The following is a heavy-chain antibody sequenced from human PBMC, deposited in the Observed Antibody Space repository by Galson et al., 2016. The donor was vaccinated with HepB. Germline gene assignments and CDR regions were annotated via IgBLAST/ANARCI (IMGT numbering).Heavy chain of an antibody. CDR3: AKFKDYNSGSFSRYFDY. D-gene: IGHD3-10*01. Sequence: SLRLSCAVSGFTFSNHAMSWVRQAPGKGLEWLSAIYGSGGSAWYADSVKGRFTISRDISENTLYLQMNSLRAEDTAIYYCAKFKDYNSGSFSRYFDYWGQGTVVTVSS. CDR1: GFTFSNHA. J-gene: IGHJ4*02. V-gene: IGHV3-23*01. CDR2: IYGSGGSA.